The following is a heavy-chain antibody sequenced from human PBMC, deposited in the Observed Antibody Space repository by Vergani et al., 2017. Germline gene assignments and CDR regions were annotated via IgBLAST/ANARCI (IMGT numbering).Heavy chain of an antibody. J-gene: IGHJ6*02. CDR3: AKKGGSLYYYGVDV. CDR2: IYSGGNT. D-gene: IGHD1-26*01. V-gene: IGHV3-66*02. Sequence: EVQLLESGGRLVQPGGSLRLSCVASGFAFSRYAMSWVRQAPGKGLEWVSVIYSGGNTYYADSVKGRFTISRDNSKNTLYLQMNSLRAEDTGTYFCAKKGGSLYYYGVDVWGQGTTITVSS. CDR1: GFAFSRYA.